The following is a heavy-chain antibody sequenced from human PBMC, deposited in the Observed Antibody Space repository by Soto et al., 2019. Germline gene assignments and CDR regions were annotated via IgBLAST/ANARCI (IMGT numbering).Heavy chain of an antibody. J-gene: IGHJ4*02. CDR3: ARGADYSNSNFDY. CDR1: GFDFSSYS. D-gene: IGHD4-4*01. CDR2: ITPSGYI. V-gene: IGHV3-21*01. Sequence: PGGSLRLSCAVSGFDFSSYSVNWVRQAPGKGLEWVSSITPSGYIYYADSVKGRFAISRDNAKSSLYLQMTSLRVEDTAVYHCARGADYSNSNFDYWGQGTLVTVSS.